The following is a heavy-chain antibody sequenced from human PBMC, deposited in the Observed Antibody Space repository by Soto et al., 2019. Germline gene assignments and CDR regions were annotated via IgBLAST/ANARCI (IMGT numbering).Heavy chain of an antibody. CDR1: GFTFSSYG. D-gene: IGHD2-21*02. CDR2: ISYDGSNK. J-gene: IGHJ5*02. V-gene: IGHV3-30*18. Sequence: GGSLRLSCAASGFTFSSYGMHWVRQAPGKGLEWVAVISYDGSNKYYADSVKGRFTISRDNSKNTLYLQMNSLRAEDTAVYYCAKDPENCGGDCYEPWGQGTLVTVSS. CDR3: AKDPENCGGDCYEP.